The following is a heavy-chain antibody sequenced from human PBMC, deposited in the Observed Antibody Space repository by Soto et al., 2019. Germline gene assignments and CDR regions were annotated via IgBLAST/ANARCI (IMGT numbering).Heavy chain of an antibody. CDR3: AKGPHTNVGWPYYFES. CDR2: TSPRGDTV. Sequence: PGGSLRLSCVASGFSLANYPMNWVRRTPGKGLEWISYTSPRGDTVYYADSVEGRFTISRDNARNSLSLQMNSLRDEDSALYYCAKGPHTNVGWPYYFESWGQGVPVTVSS. J-gene: IGHJ4*02. D-gene: IGHD6-19*01. V-gene: IGHV3-48*02. CDR1: GFSLANYP.